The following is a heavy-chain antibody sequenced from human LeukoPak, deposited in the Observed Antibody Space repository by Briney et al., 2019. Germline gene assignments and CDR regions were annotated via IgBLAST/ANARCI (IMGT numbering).Heavy chain of an antibody. CDR1: GGSFSGKY. V-gene: IGHV4-34*01. Sequence: SETLSLTCAVYGGSFSGKYWTWIRQPPGKGLEWIGEITHSGSTYYNPSLKSRVTTSVDTSKNQFSLKLNSVTAADTAVYYCARDLMTWGQGTLVTVSS. CDR2: ITHSGST. J-gene: IGHJ4*02. CDR3: ARDLMT.